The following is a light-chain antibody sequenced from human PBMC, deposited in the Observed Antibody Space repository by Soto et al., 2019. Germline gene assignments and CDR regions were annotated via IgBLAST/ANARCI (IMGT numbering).Light chain of an antibody. V-gene: IGLV2-14*03. CDR2: DVS. Sequence: QSALTQPASVSGSPGQSITISCTGTSSNVGGYNFVSWFQHHPGKAPKLIIFDVSSRPSGVSNLFSGSKSGNTASLTISGLQAEDEADYYCSSYTTSSTHLFGGGTKLTVL. CDR3: SSYTTSSTHL. J-gene: IGLJ2*01. CDR1: SSNVGGYNF.